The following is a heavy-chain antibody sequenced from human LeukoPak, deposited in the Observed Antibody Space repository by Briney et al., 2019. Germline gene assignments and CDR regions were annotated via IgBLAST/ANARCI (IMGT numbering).Heavy chain of an antibody. CDR3: AREVIDGSGRPIYYYYGMDV. V-gene: IGHV4-30-4*01. CDR1: GGSISSGDNY. Sequence: PPQTLSLTCTVSGGSISSGDNYWSWIRQPPGKGLEWIGYIYYSGSTYYNPSLKSRVTISVDTSKNQFSLNLNSVTAADTAVYYCAREVIDGSGRPIYYYYGMDVWGQGTTVTVSS. J-gene: IGHJ6*02. CDR2: IYYSGST. D-gene: IGHD3-10*01.